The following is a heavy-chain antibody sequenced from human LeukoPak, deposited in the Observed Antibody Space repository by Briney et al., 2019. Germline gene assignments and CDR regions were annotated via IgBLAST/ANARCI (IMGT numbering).Heavy chain of an antibody. CDR3: ARGGIAARPYYYYGMDV. Sequence: ASVNVSCKASGYTFTSYGISWVRQAPGQGLEWMGWISAYNGNTNYAQKLQGRVTMTTDTSTSTAYMELRSLRSDDTAVYYCARGGIAARPYYYYGMDVWGQGTTVTVSS. V-gene: IGHV1-18*01. CDR2: ISAYNGNT. D-gene: IGHD6-6*01. CDR1: GYTFTSYG. J-gene: IGHJ6*02.